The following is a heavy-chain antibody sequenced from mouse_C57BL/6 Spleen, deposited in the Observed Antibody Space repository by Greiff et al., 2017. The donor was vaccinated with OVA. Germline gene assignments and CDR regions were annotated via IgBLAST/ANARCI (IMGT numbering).Heavy chain of an antibody. CDR1: GYTFTDYE. J-gene: IGHJ4*01. Sequence: VQLQQSGAELVRPGASVTLSCKASGYTFTDYEMHWVKQTPVHGLEWIGAIDPETGGTAYNQKFKGKAILTADKSSSTAYMELRSLTSEDSAVYYCTRGDTFYAMDYWGQGTSVTVSS. CDR3: TRGDTFYAMDY. V-gene: IGHV1-15*01. CDR2: IDPETGGT.